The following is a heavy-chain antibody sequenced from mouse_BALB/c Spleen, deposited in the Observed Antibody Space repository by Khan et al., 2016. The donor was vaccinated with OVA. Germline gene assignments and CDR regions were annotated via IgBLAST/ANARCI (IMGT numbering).Heavy chain of an antibody. D-gene: IGHD1-1*01. Sequence: DLVKPGTSVKLYCKASGYTFTSYWINWIKQRPGQGLEWIGRIGPGTSNTYYNEMFKGKAALTVDTSSSTAYIQLSSLTSEDSAVYFCAKEDYYGSSCYDMDYWGQGTSVTVSS. CDR3: AKEDYYGSSCYDMDY. CDR2: IGPGTSNT. J-gene: IGHJ4*01. V-gene: IGHV1S41*01. CDR1: GYTFTSYW.